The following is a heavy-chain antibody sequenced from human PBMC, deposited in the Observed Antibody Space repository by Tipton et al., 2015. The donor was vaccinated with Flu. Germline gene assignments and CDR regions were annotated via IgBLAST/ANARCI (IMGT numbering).Heavy chain of an antibody. D-gene: IGHD2-21*01. CDR1: GGSISSYY. CDR3: AREAYCGGDCYSWVAFDI. CDR2: IYYSGST. Sequence: TLSLTCTVSGGSISSYYWSWIRQPPGKGLGWIGYIYYSGSTNYNPSLKSRVTISVDTSKNQFSLKLSSVTAADTAVYYCAREAYCGGDCYSWVAFDIWGQGTMVTVSS. J-gene: IGHJ3*02. V-gene: IGHV4-59*01.